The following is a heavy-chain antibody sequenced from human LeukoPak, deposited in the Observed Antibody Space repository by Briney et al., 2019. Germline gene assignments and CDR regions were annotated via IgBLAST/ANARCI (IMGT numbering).Heavy chain of an antibody. CDR1: GGSISSGGYY. CDR2: IYHSGST. D-gene: IGHD3-10*02. CDR3: ARCSRYFDY. V-gene: IGHV4-30-2*01. Sequence: SETLSLTCTVSGGSISSGGYYWSWIRQPPGKGLEWIGYIYHSGSTYYNPSLKSRVTISVDRSKNQFSLKLSSVTAADTAVYYCARCSRYFDYWGQGTLVTVSS. J-gene: IGHJ4*02.